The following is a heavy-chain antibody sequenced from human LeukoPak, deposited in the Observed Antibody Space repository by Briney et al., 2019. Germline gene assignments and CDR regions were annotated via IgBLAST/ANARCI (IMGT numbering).Heavy chain of an antibody. CDR1: GFTFSSYW. J-gene: IGHJ4*02. D-gene: IGHD6-19*01. V-gene: IGHV3-7*03. CDR2: IKQDGSEK. Sequence: GGSLRLSCAASGFTFSSYWMNWVRQAPGKGLEWVANIKQDGSEKYYVDSVKGRFTISRDNAKNSLYLQMNSLRAEDTAVYYCGEGKNGGKAGAGFYLGGQGTRAPV. CDR3: GEGKNGGKAGAGFYL.